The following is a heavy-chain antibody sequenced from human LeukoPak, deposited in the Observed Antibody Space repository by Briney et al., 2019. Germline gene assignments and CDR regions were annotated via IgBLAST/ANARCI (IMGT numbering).Heavy chain of an antibody. D-gene: IGHD6-25*01. V-gene: IGHV3-7*01. CDR2: IKQDGSEK. Sequence: GGSLRLSCAASGFTFSSYWMSWVRQAPGKGLERVANIKQDGSEKYYVDSVKGRFTISRDNAKNSLYLQMNSLRAEDTAVYYCARGGWSGYPAFAIWGQGTMVTVSS. CDR1: GFTFSSYW. CDR3: ARGGWSGYPAFAI. J-gene: IGHJ3*02.